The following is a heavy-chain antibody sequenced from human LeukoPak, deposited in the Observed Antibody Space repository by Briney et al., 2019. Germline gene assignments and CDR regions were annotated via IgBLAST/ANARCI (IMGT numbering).Heavy chain of an antibody. J-gene: IGHJ4*02. Sequence: GSSVKVSCKASGGTFSSYAISWVRQAPGQGLEWMGGIIPIFGTANYAQKFQGRVTITADESTSTAYMELSSLRSEDTAVYYCAKTLVGATVFDYWGQGTLVTVSS. D-gene: IGHD1-26*01. CDR1: GGTFSSYA. V-gene: IGHV1-69*01. CDR3: AKTLVGATVFDY. CDR2: IIPIFGTA.